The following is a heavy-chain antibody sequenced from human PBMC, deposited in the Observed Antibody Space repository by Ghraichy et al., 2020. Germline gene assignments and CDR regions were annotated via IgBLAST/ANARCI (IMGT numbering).Heavy chain of an antibody. CDR1: GGSISSTSYN. Sequence: SETLSLTCSVSGGSISSTSYNWGWIRQPPGKGLEWIGSIYYSGSTYYNPSLKSRVTISVDTSNNQFSLKLSSVTAADTAIYYCARALGHSSTWYNWFDPWGQGTLVTVSS. V-gene: IGHV4-39*01. CDR2: IYYSGST. CDR3: ARALGHSSTWYNWFDP. J-gene: IGHJ5*02. D-gene: IGHD6-13*01.